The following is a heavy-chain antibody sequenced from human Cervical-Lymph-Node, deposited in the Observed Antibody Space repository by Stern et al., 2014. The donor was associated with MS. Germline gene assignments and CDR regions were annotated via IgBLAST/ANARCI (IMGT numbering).Heavy chain of an antibody. J-gene: IGHJ4*02. CDR3: ARGSDWYPLDY. CDR1: GFAFSTYG. CDR2: ISVDGAKS. D-gene: IGHD6-19*01. V-gene: IGHV3-30*03. Sequence: VQLVESGGGVVQPGRSLGLSCSPSGFAFSTYGMHRVRQAPGKGLEWLALISVDGAKSYYADSVKGRFTISRDNPKNTLYLQMKSLRGEDTAVYYCARGSDWYPLDYWGQGTLVTVSS.